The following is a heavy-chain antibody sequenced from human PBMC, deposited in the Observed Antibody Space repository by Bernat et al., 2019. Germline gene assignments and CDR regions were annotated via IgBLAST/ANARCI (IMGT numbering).Heavy chain of an antibody. V-gene: IGHV3-33*01. J-gene: IGHJ4*02. Sequence: QVQLVESGGDVVQPGRSLRLSCAASGFTFSSYGMHWVRQAPGKGLEWVAVTWYDESNKYYADSVKGRFTISRDNSKNTLYLQMNGLRAEDTAVYYCARDRGSYNSGSIDYWGQGTLVTVSS. D-gene: IGHD6-19*01. CDR1: GFTFSSYG. CDR2: TWYDESNK. CDR3: ARDRGSYNSGSIDY.